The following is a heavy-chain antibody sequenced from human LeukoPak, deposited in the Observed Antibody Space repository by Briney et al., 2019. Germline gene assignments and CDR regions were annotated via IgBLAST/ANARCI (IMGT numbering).Heavy chain of an antibody. D-gene: IGHD1-7*01. J-gene: IGHJ3*02. CDR2: ISRNGDRT. CDR1: VLTFSDYS. Sequence: GRPLRLSGSAPVLTFSDYSMDWVRQAPGKGLEYVSGISRNGDRTYYADSVKGRFTISRDNSKNTLYLQMSSLRTEDTAVYYCVRDGFRELIPSPSGGFDIWGQGTMVTVSS. CDR3: VRDGFRELIPSPSGGFDI. V-gene: IGHV3-64D*06.